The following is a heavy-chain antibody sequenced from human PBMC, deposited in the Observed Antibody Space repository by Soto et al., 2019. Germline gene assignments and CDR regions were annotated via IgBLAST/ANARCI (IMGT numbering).Heavy chain of an antibody. CDR1: GFTFSSYC. D-gene: IGHD6-6*01. J-gene: IGHJ6*02. V-gene: IGHV3-30*18. Sequence: QVQLVESGGGVVQPGRSLRLSCAASGFTFSSYCMHWVHQAPGKGLEWVAVISYDGSNKYYADSVKGRFTISRDNSKNTLYLQMNSLRAEDTAVYYCAKDYGGQLDPDYYYGMDVWGQGTTVTVSS. CDR3: AKDYGGQLDPDYYYGMDV. CDR2: ISYDGSNK.